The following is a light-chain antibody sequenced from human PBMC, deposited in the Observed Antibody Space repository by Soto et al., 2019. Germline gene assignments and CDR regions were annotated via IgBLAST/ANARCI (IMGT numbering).Light chain of an antibody. V-gene: IGKV1D-12*01. CDR2: AAS. J-gene: IGKJ4*01. CDR1: QGIRNW. Sequence: IQITQSPSALAASIGDRVTITCRASQGIRNWLAWYQQTPGKAPELLIFAASSMQSGVPSRFSGRGSGTEFTLTIDSLQPEDFATYYCQQTDSFPLASGGGAKVDI. CDR3: QQTDSFPLA.